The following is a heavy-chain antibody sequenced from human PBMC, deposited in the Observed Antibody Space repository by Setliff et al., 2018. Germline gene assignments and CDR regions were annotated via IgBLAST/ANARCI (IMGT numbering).Heavy chain of an antibody. CDR1: GGSISSGSYY. V-gene: IGHV4-61*09. CDR2: IYTDGST. D-gene: IGHD2-21*02. J-gene: IGHJ4*02. Sequence: PSETLSLTCTVSGGSISSGSYYWSWIRQPAGKGLEWIGQIYTDGSTNYNPSLGSRVTISLDRSKTQFSLKLSSVTAADTAVYYCARGGVTAVWDLTDWGQGTLVTVSS. CDR3: ARGGVTAVWDLTD.